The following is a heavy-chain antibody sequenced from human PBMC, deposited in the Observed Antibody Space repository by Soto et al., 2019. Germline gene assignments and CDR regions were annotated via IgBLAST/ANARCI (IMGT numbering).Heavy chain of an antibody. Sequence: GESLKISCKGSGYSFTSYWISWVRQMPGKGLEWMGRIDPSDSYTNYSPSFQGHVTISADKSISTAYLQWSSLKASDTAMYYCASARGLAAAYYCYGMDVWGQGTTVTVSS. D-gene: IGHD6-13*01. CDR3: ASARGLAAAYYCYGMDV. CDR1: GYSFTSYW. V-gene: IGHV5-10-1*01. J-gene: IGHJ6*02. CDR2: IDPSDSYT.